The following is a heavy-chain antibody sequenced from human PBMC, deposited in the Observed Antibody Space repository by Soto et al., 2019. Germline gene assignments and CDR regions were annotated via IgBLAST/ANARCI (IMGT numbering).Heavy chain of an antibody. D-gene: IGHD3-3*01. V-gene: IGHV1-69*04. CDR3: ARESPYYDFWSGYSDY. Sequence: ASVKVSCKASGGTFSSYTISWVRQAPGQGLEWMGRIIPILGIANYAQKFQGRVTITADKSTSTAYMELSSLRSEDTAVYYCARESPYYDFWSGYSDYWGQGTLVTVSS. CDR2: IIPILGIA. J-gene: IGHJ4*02. CDR1: GGTFSSYT.